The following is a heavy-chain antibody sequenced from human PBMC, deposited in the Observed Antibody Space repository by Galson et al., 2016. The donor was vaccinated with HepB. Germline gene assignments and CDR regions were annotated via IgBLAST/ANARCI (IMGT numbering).Heavy chain of an antibody. V-gene: IGHV3-23*01. J-gene: IGHJ4*02. CDR3: PTTPPGSSIQYFDY. CDR1: GFIFSNYA. D-gene: IGHD6-6*01. Sequence: SLRLSCAASGFIFSNYAMSWVRQAPGKGLEWVSAISGSGAGTNYADSVRGRFTISRANSKNTLYLQMNSLPAEATAVYYCPTTPPGSSIQYFDYWGQGTLVTVSS. CDR2: ISGSGAGT.